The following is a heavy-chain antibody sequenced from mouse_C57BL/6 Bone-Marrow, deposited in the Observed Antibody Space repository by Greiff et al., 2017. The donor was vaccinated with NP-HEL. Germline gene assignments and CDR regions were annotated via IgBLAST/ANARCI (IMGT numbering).Heavy chain of an antibody. CDR2: IYPSDSET. CDR3: AISSNYPYYAMGY. Sequence: QVQLQQPGAELVRPGSSVKLSCKASGYTFTSYWMAWVKQRPGQGLEWIGNIYPSDSETHYNQKFKDKATLTVDKSSSTAYMQLSSLTSEDSAVYYCAISSNYPYYAMGYWGQGTSVTVSS. V-gene: IGHV1-61*01. J-gene: IGHJ4*01. CDR1: GYTFTSYW. D-gene: IGHD2-5*01.